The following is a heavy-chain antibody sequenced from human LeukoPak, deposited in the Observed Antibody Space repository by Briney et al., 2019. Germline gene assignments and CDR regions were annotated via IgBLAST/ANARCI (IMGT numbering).Heavy chain of an antibody. CDR2: IYYSGST. J-gene: IGHJ4*02. Sequence: SQTLSLTCSVSAGPIISGDYYWSWIRQPPGKGLEWIGYIYYSGSTHYNPSLQSRVTISVDTSKNQFSLKLSSVTAADTAVYYCASEEYSGSYYDSWGQGTLVSVSS. CDR1: AGPIISGDYY. V-gene: IGHV4-30-4*08. CDR3: ASEEYSGSYYDS. D-gene: IGHD1-26*01.